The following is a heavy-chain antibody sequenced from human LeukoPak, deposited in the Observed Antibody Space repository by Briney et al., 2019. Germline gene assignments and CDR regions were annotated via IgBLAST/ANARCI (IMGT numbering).Heavy chain of an antibody. V-gene: IGHV4-39*01. J-gene: IGHJ5*02. CDR2: IYYSGST. D-gene: IGHD5-18*01. CDR3: ARGLWSKNWFDP. CDR1: GGSISSSSYY. Sequence: ASETLSLTCTVSGGSISSSSYYWGWIRQPPGKGLEWIGSIYYSGSTYYNPSLKSRVTISVDTSKNQFSLKLSSVTAADTAVYYCARGLWSKNWFDPWGQGTLVTVSS.